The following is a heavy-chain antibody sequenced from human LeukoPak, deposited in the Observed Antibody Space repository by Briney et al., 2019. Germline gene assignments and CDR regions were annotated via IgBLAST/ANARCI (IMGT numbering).Heavy chain of an antibody. J-gene: IGHJ6*02. CDR2: IYYSGST. V-gene: IGHV4-59*12. Sequence: PSETLSLTCTVSGGSISSYYWSWIRQPPGKGLEWIGYIYYSGSTNYNPSLKSRVTISVDTSKNQFSLKLSSVTAADTAVYYCAGDRGYCSSTSCSDYYYYGMDVWGQGTTVTVSS. CDR1: GGSISSYY. D-gene: IGHD2-2*01. CDR3: AGDRGYCSSTSCSDYYYYGMDV.